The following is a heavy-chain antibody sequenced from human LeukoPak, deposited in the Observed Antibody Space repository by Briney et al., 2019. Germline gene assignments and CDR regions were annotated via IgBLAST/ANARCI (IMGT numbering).Heavy chain of an antibody. J-gene: IGHJ4*02. CDR1: GYTFTSYG. D-gene: IGHD6-19*01. CDR2: INPNTGGT. Sequence: ASVKVSCKASGYTFTSYGISWVRQAPGQGLEWMGWINPNTGGTNYAQKFQGRVTMTRDTSISTAYMELSSLRSDDTAMYYCARDVLLAVPTLDYWGQGTLVTVAS. V-gene: IGHV1-2*02. CDR3: ARDVLLAVPTLDY.